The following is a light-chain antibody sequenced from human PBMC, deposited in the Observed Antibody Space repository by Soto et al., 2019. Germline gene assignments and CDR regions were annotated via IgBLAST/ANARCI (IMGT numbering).Light chain of an antibody. CDR3: HQHQTYSP. Sequence: DITMYQSPSALSATKGDRVTITCRASQSISVWLAWYQQKPGKAPNLLIYQASRLESGVPSRFSGSGSGTEFTLTISSLQPDDFATYYCHQHQTYSPFGQGTKVDI. CDR1: QSISVW. V-gene: IGKV1-5*03. CDR2: QAS. J-gene: IGKJ1*01.